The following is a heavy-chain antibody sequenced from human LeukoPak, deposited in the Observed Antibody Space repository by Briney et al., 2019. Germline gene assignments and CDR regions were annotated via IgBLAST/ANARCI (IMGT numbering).Heavy chain of an antibody. D-gene: IGHD1-26*01. CDR2: IYHSGST. Sequence: PSETLSLTCTVSGYSISSGYYWGWIRQPPGKGLEWIGSIYHSGSTYYNPSLKSRVTISVDTSKNQFSLKLSSVTAADTAVYYCARCPVGATIDYWGQGTLVTVSS. J-gene: IGHJ4*02. CDR3: ARCPVGATIDY. V-gene: IGHV4-38-2*02. CDR1: GYSISSGYY.